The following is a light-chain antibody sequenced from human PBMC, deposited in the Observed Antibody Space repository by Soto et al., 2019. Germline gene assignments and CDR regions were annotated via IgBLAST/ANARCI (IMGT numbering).Light chain of an antibody. Sequence: QSALTQPPSASGSPGQSVTISCTGTSSDVGDYNYVSWYQQYPGKAPKLMIYAVNKRPSGVPDRFSGSKSGNTASLTVSGLQAEDEADYYCSSYGGNYNFVFGTGTQLTVL. CDR2: AVN. V-gene: IGLV2-8*01. CDR3: SSYGGNYNFV. CDR1: SSDVGDYNY. J-gene: IGLJ1*01.